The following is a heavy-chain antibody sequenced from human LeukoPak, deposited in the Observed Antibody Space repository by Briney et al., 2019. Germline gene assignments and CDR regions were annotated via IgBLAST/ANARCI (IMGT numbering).Heavy chain of an antibody. V-gene: IGHV3-21*01. J-gene: IGHJ4*02. Sequence: GGSLRHSCSASGFTFSNYAMNWVRQAPGKGLEWVSSISSSRSSSIYYADSVKGRFTISRDNAKNSLFLQMNSLRAEDTAFYYCARIVPYSGSHWGLDYWGQGTLVTVSS. CDR2: ISSSRSSSI. CDR3: ARIVPYSGSHWGLDY. D-gene: IGHD1-26*01. CDR1: GFTFSNYA.